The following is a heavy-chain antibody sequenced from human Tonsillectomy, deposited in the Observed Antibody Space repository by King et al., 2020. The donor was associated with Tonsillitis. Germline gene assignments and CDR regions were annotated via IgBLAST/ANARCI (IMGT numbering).Heavy chain of an antibody. CDR3: AKMGDHSQWLLLRYFDS. V-gene: IGHV3-23*04. D-gene: IGHD3-22*01. J-gene: IGHJ4*02. CDR1: GFTFSSYA. CDR2: ISGSGDNI. Sequence: VQLVESGGGLVQPGGSLRLSCAASGFTFSSYAMSWVRQAPGKGLEWVSAISGSGDNIYYADSVKGRFTISRDNSKNTLYLQMNSLRAEDTAVYYCAKMGDHSQWLLLRYFDSWGQGTLVTVSS.